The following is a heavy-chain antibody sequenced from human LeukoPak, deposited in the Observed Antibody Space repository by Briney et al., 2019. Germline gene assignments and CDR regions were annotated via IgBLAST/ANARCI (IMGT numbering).Heavy chain of an antibody. CDR2: ISGSGGTT. CDR3: AKHRRSSLVTTYFDA. J-gene: IGHJ4*02. V-gene: IGHV3-23*01. CDR1: GFTFSSYA. D-gene: IGHD2-21*02. Sequence: PGGSLRLSCAASGFTFSSYAMSWVRQAPGKGLEWVSAISGSGGTTHYADSVKGRFTISRDNSKNTLSLQMNSLRLNDTAIFYCAKHRRSSLVTTYFDAWGQGILVAVSS.